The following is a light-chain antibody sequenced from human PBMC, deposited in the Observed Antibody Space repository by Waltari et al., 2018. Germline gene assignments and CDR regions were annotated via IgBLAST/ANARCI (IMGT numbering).Light chain of an antibody. V-gene: IGKV1-39*01. J-gene: IGKJ2*01. Sequence: DIQMTQSPSSLSASVGDRVTITCRASQSISSYLNWYQQKPGKAPKLLIYAASSLQSGVPSRFSGSGSETDFTLTISSLQPEDFATYYCQQSYNTPQTFGQGTKVEIK. CDR2: AAS. CDR3: QQSYNTPQT. CDR1: QSISSY.